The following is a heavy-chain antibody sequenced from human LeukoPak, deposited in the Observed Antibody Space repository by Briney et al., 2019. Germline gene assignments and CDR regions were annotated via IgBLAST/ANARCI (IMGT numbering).Heavy chain of an antibody. V-gene: IGHV4-39*01. CDR3: ARLADYYDSSGYYYAPFDY. Sequence: SETLSLTCTVSGGSISSSSYYWGWIRQPPGKGLEWIGSIYYSGSTYYNPSLKSRVTISVDTSKNQFSLKLSSVTATDTAVYYCARLADYYDSSGYYYAPFDYWGQGTLVTVSS. J-gene: IGHJ4*02. D-gene: IGHD3-22*01. CDR1: GGSISSSSYY. CDR2: IYYSGST.